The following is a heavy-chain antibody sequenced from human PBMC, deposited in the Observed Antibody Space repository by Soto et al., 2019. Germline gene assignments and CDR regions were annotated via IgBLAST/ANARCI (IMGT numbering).Heavy chain of an antibody. V-gene: IGHV4-34*01. Sequence: PSETLSLTCAVYGGSVNSGNYYWSWIRQPPGKGLEWIGEMSHSGGTRFNPSLKSRVTISVDTSKNQFSLKLSSVTAADTAVYYCGYSSSWYRFGKLYYFDYWGQGTLVTVSS. CDR2: MSHSGGT. CDR1: GGSVNSGNYY. J-gene: IGHJ4*02. CDR3: GYSSSWYRFGKLYYFDY. D-gene: IGHD6-13*01.